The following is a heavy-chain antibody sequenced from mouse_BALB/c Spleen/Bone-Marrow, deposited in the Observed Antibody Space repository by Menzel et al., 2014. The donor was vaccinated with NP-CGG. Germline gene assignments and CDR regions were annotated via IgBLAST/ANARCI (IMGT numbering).Heavy chain of an antibody. V-gene: IGHV1-14*01. CDR1: GYTFTSYV. Sequence: VQLKESGPELVKPGASVKMSCKASGYTFTSYVMHWVKQKPGQGLEWIGYINPHNDGTKYNEKFKGKATLTSDKSSSTAYMELSSLTSEDSAVYYCAREGGYYAMDSWGQGTSVTVSS. CDR2: INPHNDGT. J-gene: IGHJ4*01. CDR3: AREGGYYAMDS.